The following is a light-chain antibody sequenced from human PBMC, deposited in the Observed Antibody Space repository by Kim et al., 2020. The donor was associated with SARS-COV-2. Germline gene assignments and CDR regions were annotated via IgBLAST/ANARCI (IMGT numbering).Light chain of an antibody. CDR2: HAS. CDR1: HGISNY. Sequence: DIQMTQSPSSLSASVGDRVTITCRASHGISNYLAWYQQKPGKVPKLLIFHASTLESGVPSRFSGSGSGTDFTLTISSLQPEDVATYYCQKYEACPYTFGQGTKLEIK. V-gene: IGKV1-27*01. J-gene: IGKJ2*01. CDR3: QKYEACPYT.